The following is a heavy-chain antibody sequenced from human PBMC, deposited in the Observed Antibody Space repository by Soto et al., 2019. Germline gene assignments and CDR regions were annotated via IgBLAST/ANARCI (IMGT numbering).Heavy chain of an antibody. J-gene: IGHJ6*03. CDR1: GYDFTSYG. CDR3: ARANGDYYYYYYMDV. D-gene: IGHD2-8*01. V-gene: IGHV1-69*04. Sequence: GASVKVSCKASGYDFTSYGISWVRQAPGQGLEWMGRIIPILGIANYAQKFQGRVTITADKSTSTAYMELSSLRSEDTAVYYCARANGDYYYYYYMDVWGKGTTVTVSS. CDR2: IIPILGIA.